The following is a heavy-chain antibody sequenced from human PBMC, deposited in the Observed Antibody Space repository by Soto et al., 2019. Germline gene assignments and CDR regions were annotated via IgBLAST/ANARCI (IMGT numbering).Heavy chain of an antibody. CDR1: GFTFDDYA. Sequence: GGSLRLSCAASGFTFDDYAMHWVRQAPGKGLEWVSGINWNSGSIGYADSVKGRFTISRDNAKNSLYLQMNSLRAEDTALYYCAKEKGIAAAGEERGIAYYRMDVWGQGTTVTVSS. CDR2: INWNSGSI. J-gene: IGHJ6*02. CDR3: AKEKGIAAAGEERGIAYYRMDV. D-gene: IGHD6-13*01. V-gene: IGHV3-9*01.